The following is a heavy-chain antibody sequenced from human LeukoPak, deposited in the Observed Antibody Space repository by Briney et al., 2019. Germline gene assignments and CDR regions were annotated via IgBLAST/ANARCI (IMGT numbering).Heavy chain of an antibody. J-gene: IGHJ3*02. V-gene: IGHV1-46*01. CDR2: INPTGGST. D-gene: IGHD2-2*01. Sequence: ASVKVSCKASGYTFTSYGISWVRQAPGQGLEWMGLINPTGGSTGYAQKFQGRVTMTRDTSTTAVDVGVSILRSEDTAVYYCARGGPAGDFIVVAPTNNAFDIWGQGTMVTVSS. CDR3: ARGGPAGDFIVVAPTNNAFDI. CDR1: GYTFTSYG.